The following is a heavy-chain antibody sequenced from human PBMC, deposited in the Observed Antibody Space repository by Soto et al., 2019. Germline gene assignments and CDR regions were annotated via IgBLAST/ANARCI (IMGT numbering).Heavy chain of an antibody. CDR3: ARRVEGYFEY. Sequence: GGSLRLSCAASGFTFSDYTMTWVRQAPGKALECISVILADFNTFYAGSVRGRFTISRDNSKNTLSLEMDSLTAEDTAVYYCARRVEGYFEYWGQGALVTVSS. J-gene: IGHJ4*02. CDR2: ILADFNT. V-gene: IGHV3-23*03. CDR1: GFTFSDYT.